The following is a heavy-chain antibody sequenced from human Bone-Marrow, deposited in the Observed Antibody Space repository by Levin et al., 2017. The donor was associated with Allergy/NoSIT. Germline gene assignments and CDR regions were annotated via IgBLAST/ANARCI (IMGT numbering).Heavy chain of an antibody. CDR3: AKDEGYSSSSDGMDV. CDR2: ISYDGSNK. Sequence: LSLTCAASGFTFSSYGMHWVRQAPGKGLEWVAVISYDGSNKYYADSVKGRFTISRDNSKNTLYLQMNSLRAEDTAVYYCAKDEGYSSSSDGMDVWGQGTTVTVSS. V-gene: IGHV3-30*18. CDR1: GFTFSSYG. D-gene: IGHD6-6*01. J-gene: IGHJ6*02.